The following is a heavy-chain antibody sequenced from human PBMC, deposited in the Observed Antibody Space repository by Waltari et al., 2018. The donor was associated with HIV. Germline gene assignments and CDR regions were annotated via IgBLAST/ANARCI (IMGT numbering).Heavy chain of an antibody. J-gene: IGHJ4*02. Sequence: QVQLVDSGGAVVPPGTSLNLSCAAAGFTFGTYVMHWVRQAPGKGLQWVEVRWYEGNQKYYGDAVKGRFTISRWNSKNNLYPEMTNVRAEDTAVHYCARGVSGSYWGEDYCDHWGQGTLVTVSS. V-gene: IGHV3-33*01. CDR3: ARGVSGSYWGEDYCDH. CDR1: GFTFGTYV. CDR2: RWYEGNQK. D-gene: IGHD1-26*01.